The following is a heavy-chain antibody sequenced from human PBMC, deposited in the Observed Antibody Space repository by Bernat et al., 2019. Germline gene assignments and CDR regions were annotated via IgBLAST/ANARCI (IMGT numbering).Heavy chain of an antibody. CDR1: GFSLSNYW. Sequence: EVQLVESGGDLVQPGGSLRLSCVVSGFSLSNYWLHWVRQAPGKGLVWVSRISPDGATTNYADSVKGRFTVSRDNAKNTLYLQMNSLRAEDTAVYYCARDSIGWEHPVGWGQGTLVTVSS. V-gene: IGHV3-74*01. CDR2: ISPDGATT. CDR3: ARDSIGWEHPVG. D-gene: IGHD1-26*01. J-gene: IGHJ4*02.